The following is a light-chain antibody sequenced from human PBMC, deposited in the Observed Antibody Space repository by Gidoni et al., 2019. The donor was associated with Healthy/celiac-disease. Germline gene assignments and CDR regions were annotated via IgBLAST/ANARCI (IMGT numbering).Light chain of an antibody. CDR2: LGS. Sequence: DIVMTQSPLSQPVTPGEPASISCRSSQSLLHSNGYNYLDWYLQKPGQSPQLLIYLGSNRASGVPDRVSGSGSGTDFTLKISRVEAEDVGVYYCMQALQTPWTFGQGTKVEIK. J-gene: IGKJ1*01. V-gene: IGKV2-28*01. CDR1: QSLLHSNGYNY. CDR3: MQALQTPWT.